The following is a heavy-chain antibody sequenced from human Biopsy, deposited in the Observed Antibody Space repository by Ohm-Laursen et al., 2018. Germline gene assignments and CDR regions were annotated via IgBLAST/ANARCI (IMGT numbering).Heavy chain of an antibody. V-gene: IGHV3-23*01. J-gene: IGHJ4*02. D-gene: IGHD1-26*01. CDR2: INGGGDGT. Sequence: SLRLSFAASGFPFSTYAMSWVRQTPGQGLAWVSSINGGGDGTFYADSVKGRFSISRDNSKNTLYLQMKSLRAEDTALYYCAKDLKWDVSADYFDFWGQGTLVTVSS. CDR1: GFPFSTYA. CDR3: AKDLKWDVSADYFDF.